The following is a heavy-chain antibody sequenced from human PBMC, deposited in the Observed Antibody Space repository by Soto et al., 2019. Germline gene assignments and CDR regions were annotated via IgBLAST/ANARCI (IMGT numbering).Heavy chain of an antibody. CDR1: GFTFSSYS. V-gene: IGHV3-48*04. CDR2: ISSSSSTI. D-gene: IGHD3-10*01. CDR3: ARVISSNSYGSGSYYNDY. Sequence: GGSLRLSCAASGFTFSSYSMNWVRQAPGKGLEWVSYISSSSSTIYYADSVKGRFTISRDNAKNSLYLQMNSLRAEDTAVYYCARVISSNSYGSGSYYNDYWGQGALVTVSS. J-gene: IGHJ4*01.